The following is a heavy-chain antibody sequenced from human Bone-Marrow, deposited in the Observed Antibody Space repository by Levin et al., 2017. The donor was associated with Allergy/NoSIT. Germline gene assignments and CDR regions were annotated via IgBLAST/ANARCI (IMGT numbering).Heavy chain of an antibody. CDR2: ISFDGSNE. Sequence: GGSLRLSCAASGFTFSRYPIHWVRQAPGKGLEWVSVISFDGSNEYYADSVQGRFTISRDNSKNRLSLHMNSLRAEDTAVYYCAKSTVTTGIWVGSLDYWGQGTVVTVS. CDR1: GFTFSRYP. D-gene: IGHD4-17*01. CDR3: AKSTVTTGIWVGSLDY. J-gene: IGHJ4*02. V-gene: IGHV3-30-3*02.